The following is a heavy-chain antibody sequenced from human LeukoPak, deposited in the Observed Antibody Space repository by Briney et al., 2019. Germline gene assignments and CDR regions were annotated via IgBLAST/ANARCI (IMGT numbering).Heavy chain of an antibody. D-gene: IGHD6-13*01. CDR2: IWYDGSNK. J-gene: IGHJ4*02. Sequence: PGGSLRLSCAASGFIFSNSAFHWVRQAPGKGLEWVAVIWYDGSNKYYADSVKGRFTIPRDNSKNTLYLQMNSLRAEDTAVYYCAKTRPLDSSSWSHGDYWGQGTLVTVSS. CDR3: AKTRPLDSSSWSHGDY. V-gene: IGHV3-33*06. CDR1: GFIFSNSA.